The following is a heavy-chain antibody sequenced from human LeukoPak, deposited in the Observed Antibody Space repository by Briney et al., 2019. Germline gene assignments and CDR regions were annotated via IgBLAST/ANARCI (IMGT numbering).Heavy chain of an antibody. CDR3: ASRHCSGGGCYFAGADPFDY. D-gene: IGHD2-15*01. CDR1: GFTVSSTY. V-gene: IGHV3-53*01. Sequence: GGSLRLSCAASGFTVSSTYMSWVRQAPGKRLEWVSVIYSGGNIYYIDSVKGRFTISRDTSRNTLYLQMNSLRAEDTAAYFCASRHCSGGGCYFAGADPFDYWGQGTLVTVSS. CDR2: IYSGGNI. J-gene: IGHJ4*02.